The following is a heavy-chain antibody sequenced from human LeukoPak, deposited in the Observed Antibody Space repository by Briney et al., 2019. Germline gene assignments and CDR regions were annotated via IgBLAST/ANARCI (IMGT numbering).Heavy chain of an antibody. J-gene: IGHJ4*02. CDR1: VYTFTSYG. Sequence: ASVKVSCKASVYTFTSYGISWVRQAPGQGVEWMGWISAYNGNTNYAQKLQGRVTMTTDTSTSTAYMELRSLRSDDTAVYYCARKGYCSGGSCYWVDYWGQGTLVTVSS. CDR2: ISAYNGNT. CDR3: ARKGYCSGGSCYWVDY. D-gene: IGHD2-15*01. V-gene: IGHV1-18*01.